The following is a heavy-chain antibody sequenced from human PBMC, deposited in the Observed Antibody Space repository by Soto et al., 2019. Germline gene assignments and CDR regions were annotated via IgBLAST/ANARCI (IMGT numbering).Heavy chain of an antibody. D-gene: IGHD2-15*01. Sequence: QVQLVESGGGVVQPGWSLRLSCAASGFIFSSYGMHWVRQAPGKGLEWVAVISYDGSNKYYADSMKGRFTISRDNSKNTLYLQVNSLRAEDTAVYFCAKDDGHCSGGSCYQKIDYWGQGTLVTVSS. CDR1: GFIFSSYG. CDR2: ISYDGSNK. J-gene: IGHJ4*02. CDR3: AKDDGHCSGGSCYQKIDY. V-gene: IGHV3-30*18.